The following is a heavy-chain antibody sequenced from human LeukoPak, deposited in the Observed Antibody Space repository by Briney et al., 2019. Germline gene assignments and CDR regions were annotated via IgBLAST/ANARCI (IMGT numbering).Heavy chain of an antibody. CDR1: GGSISSYY. Sequence: SETLSLTCTVSGGSISSYYWSWIRQPPGKGLEWIGYIYYSGSTNYNPSLKSRVTRSVDTSKNQFSLKLSSVTAADTAVYYCAGYYLGNAFDIWGQGTMVTVSS. CDR3: AGYYLGNAFDI. CDR2: IYYSGST. V-gene: IGHV4-59*01. D-gene: IGHD3-22*01. J-gene: IGHJ3*02.